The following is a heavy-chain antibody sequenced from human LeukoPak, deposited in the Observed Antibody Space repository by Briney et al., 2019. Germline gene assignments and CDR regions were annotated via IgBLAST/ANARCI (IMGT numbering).Heavy chain of an antibody. CDR2: IYNSGST. Sequence: PSETLSLTCTISGASISSYYWSWIRQPPGKGLELIGYIYNSGSTNYKPSLKSRATLSVDTSKSQFSLRLTSVTAADTAVYYCARHWLTDPFDIWGQGTMVTVSS. CDR3: ARHWLTDPFDI. D-gene: IGHD6-19*01. CDR1: GASISSYY. J-gene: IGHJ3*02. V-gene: IGHV4-59*08.